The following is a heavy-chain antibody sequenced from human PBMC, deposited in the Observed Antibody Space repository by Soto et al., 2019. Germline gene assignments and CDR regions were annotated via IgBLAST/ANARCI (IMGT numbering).Heavy chain of an antibody. Sequence: EVQLLESGGGLVQPGGSLRLSCAASGFTFSSYAMSWVRQAPGKGLEWVSAISGSGGSTYYADSVKGRFTISRDNSKNPLYLQMNSLRAEDTAVDYCASAARDYYYYGMDVWGQGTTVTVSS. CDR1: GFTFSSYA. CDR3: ASAARDYYYYGMDV. J-gene: IGHJ6*02. CDR2: ISGSGGST. V-gene: IGHV3-23*01.